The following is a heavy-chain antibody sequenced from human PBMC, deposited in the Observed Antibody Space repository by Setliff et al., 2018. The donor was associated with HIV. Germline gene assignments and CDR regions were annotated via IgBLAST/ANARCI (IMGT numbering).Heavy chain of an antibody. CDR2: IHYSGST. CDR3: AREERFFVPGNHEVGYFDL. D-gene: IGHD3-3*01. V-gene: IGHV4-59*11. J-gene: IGHJ2*01. Sequence: PSETLSLTCNVSGVSISSHSWSWIRQPPGKGLEWIGYIHYSGSTDHNPSLKSRVTISMDTSKNQFSLKLNSVTAADTAGYYCAREERFFVPGNHEVGYFDLWGRGTLVTVS. CDR1: GVSISSHS.